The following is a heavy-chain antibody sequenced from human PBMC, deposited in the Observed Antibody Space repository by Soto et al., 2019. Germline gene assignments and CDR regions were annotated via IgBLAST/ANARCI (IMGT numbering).Heavy chain of an antibody. V-gene: IGHV4-38-2*01. CDR3: ARNSYYDFWSGYQRAFDL. D-gene: IGHD3-3*01. CDR1: GYPISSGYY. J-gene: IGHJ4*02. Sequence: PSETLSLTCAVSGYPISSGYYWGWIRQSPGKGLEWIGSLYHSGSTYYNPSLKSRVTISVDSSKNQFSLRLTSVTAADTAVYYCARNSYYDFWSGYQRAFDLWGQGTVFTVSS. CDR2: LYHSGST.